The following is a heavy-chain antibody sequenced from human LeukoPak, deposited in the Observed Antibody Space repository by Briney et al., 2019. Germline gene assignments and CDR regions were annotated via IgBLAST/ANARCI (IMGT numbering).Heavy chain of an antibody. D-gene: IGHD6-6*01. Sequence: SVKVSCKASGYTFTGYYMHWVRQAPGQGLEWMGRIIPILGIANYAQKFQGRVTITADKSTSTAYMELSSLRSEDTAVYYCAREPSYSSSSGIFDYWGQGTLVTVSS. CDR1: GYTFTGYY. CDR3: AREPSYSSSSGIFDY. CDR2: IIPILGIA. J-gene: IGHJ4*02. V-gene: IGHV1-69*04.